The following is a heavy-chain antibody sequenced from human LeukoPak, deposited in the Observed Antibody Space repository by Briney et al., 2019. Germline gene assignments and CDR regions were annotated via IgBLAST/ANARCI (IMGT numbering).Heavy chain of an antibody. CDR3: ARTLYDSSGYVDY. Sequence: PSETLSLTCTVSGGSISSNSYYWGWIRQPPGKGMEWIGNIYHTGSSYYNPSLKSRVTISVDTPKNQFSLKLSSVTAADTAVYYCARTLYDSSGYVDYWGQGTLVTVSS. CDR1: GGSISSNSYY. CDR2: IYHTGSS. J-gene: IGHJ4*02. V-gene: IGHV4-39*07. D-gene: IGHD3-22*01.